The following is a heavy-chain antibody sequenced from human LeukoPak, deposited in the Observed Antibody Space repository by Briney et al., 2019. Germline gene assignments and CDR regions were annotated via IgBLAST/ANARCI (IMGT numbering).Heavy chain of an antibody. Sequence: QSGGSLRLSCAASGLTFSRYWMTWVRQVPGKGLEWVANIKEDGSEKYYVDSVKGRFTIYRDNAKNSVFLQMSTLRVEDTAVYYCASDYCIGSSCQFWLFWGQGTLVTVSS. CDR3: ASDYCIGSSCQFWLF. CDR2: IKEDGSEK. V-gene: IGHV3-7*01. CDR1: GLTFSRYW. D-gene: IGHD2-15*01. J-gene: IGHJ4*02.